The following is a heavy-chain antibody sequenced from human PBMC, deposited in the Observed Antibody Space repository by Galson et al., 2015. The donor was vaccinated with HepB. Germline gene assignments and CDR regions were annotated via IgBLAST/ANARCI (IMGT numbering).Heavy chain of an antibody. CDR2: VTSDGIST. D-gene: IGHD1-26*01. V-gene: IGHV3-74*01. J-gene: IGHJ4*02. Sequence: SLRLSCAASGFMFSTYWMHWVRQAPGKGLVWVSRVTSDGISTTYADSVKGRFAISRDNAKNTLHLQMNSLRPDDTAVYYCAGGYSGAYHTDYWGQGTLVTVSS. CDR1: GFMFSTYW. CDR3: AGGYSGAYHTDY.